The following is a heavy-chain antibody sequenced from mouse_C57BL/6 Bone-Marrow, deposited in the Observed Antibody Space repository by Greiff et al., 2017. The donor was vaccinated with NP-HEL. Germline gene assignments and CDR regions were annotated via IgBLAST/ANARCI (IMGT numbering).Heavy chain of an antibody. CDR1: GFTFSSYA. D-gene: IGHD1-1*01. J-gene: IGHJ1*03. CDR3: TRETPPYYYGSSYGYFDV. V-gene: IGHV5-9-1*02. CDR2: ISSGGDYI. Sequence: EVMLVESGEGLVKPGGSLKLSCAASGFTFSSYAMSWVRQTPEKRLEWVAYISSGGDYIYYADTVKGRFTISRDNARNTLYLQMSSLKSEDTAMYYCTRETPPYYYGSSYGYFDVWGTGTTVTVSS.